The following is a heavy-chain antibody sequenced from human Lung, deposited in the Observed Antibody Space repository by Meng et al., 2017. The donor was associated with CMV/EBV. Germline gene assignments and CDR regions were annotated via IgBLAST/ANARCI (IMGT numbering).Heavy chain of an antibody. V-gene: IGHV4-59*01. D-gene: IGHD2-2*02. CDR1: GGSISSYH. CDR3: ARVGRSRRYLPGLDY. Sequence: GSLRLXCTVSGGSISSYHWSWIRQPPGKGLEWIGYIYYSGSTNYNPSLKSRVTISVDTSKNQFAPKLSSVTAADTAVYYCARVGRSRRYLPGLDYWGQGXLVTVSS. J-gene: IGHJ4*02. CDR2: IYYSGST.